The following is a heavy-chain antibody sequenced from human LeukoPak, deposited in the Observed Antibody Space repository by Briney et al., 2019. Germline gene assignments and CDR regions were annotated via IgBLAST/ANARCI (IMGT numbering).Heavy chain of an antibody. Sequence: QPGGSLRLSCAASGFTFSSYEMNWVRQAPGKGLEWVSYISSSGSTIYYADSVKGRFTISRDNAKNSLYLQMNSLRAEDTAVYYCARDVLLWFGESPNAFDIWGQGTMVTVSS. D-gene: IGHD3-10*01. V-gene: IGHV3-48*03. CDR3: ARDVLLWFGESPNAFDI. CDR1: GFTFSSYE. CDR2: ISSSGSTI. J-gene: IGHJ3*02.